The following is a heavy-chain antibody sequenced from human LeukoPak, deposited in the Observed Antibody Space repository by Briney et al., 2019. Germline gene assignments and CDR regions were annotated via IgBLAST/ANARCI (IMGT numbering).Heavy chain of an antibody. Sequence: PGGSLRLSCAASGFPFSGYWMTWVRQAPGRGLEWVATIKEDGSEAYFGGSVKGRFAISRDNAKNSLYLQMNSLRGEDTAVYYCARGGANRFDYWGQGTLVTVSS. D-gene: IGHD3-16*01. CDR3: ARGGANRFDY. CDR2: IKEDGSEA. J-gene: IGHJ4*02. V-gene: IGHV3-7*04. CDR1: GFPFSGYW.